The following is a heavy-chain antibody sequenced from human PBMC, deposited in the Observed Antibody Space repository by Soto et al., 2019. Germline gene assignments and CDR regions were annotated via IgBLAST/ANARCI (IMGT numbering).Heavy chain of an antibody. V-gene: IGHV3-7*05. CDR1: GFTFRTYW. J-gene: IGHJ6*02. D-gene: IGHD5-18*01. Sequence: EVQLVESGGGLVQPGGSLRLSCAASGFTFRTYWLSWVRQVPGKGLEWVANINLDGSEENYVDSVKGRFTISRDNARNSLYLQMSSLRAEDTALYYCARVGSTSWYSYDYHGMDVWGQGTTVTVSS. CDR3: ARVGSTSWYSYDYHGMDV. CDR2: INLDGSEE.